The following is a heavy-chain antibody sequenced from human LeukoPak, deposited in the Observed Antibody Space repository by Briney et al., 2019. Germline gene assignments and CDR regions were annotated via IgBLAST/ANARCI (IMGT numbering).Heavy chain of an antibody. CDR1: GGSISSSSYY. V-gene: IGHV4-39*01. CDR2: IYYSGST. CDR3: ARHAANYYDSSGYLGFDY. J-gene: IGHJ4*02. Sequence: SETLSLTCTVSGGSISSSSYYWGWIRQPPGKGLEWIGSIYYSGSTYYNPSLKSRVTISVDTSKNQFSLKLSSVTAADTAVYYCARHAANYYDSSGYLGFDYWGQGTLVTVSS. D-gene: IGHD3-22*01.